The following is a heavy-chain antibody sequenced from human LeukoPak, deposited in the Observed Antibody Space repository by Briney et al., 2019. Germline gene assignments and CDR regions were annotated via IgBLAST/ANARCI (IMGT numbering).Heavy chain of an antibody. CDR1: GGTFSSYA. J-gene: IGHJ6*03. CDR3: ARDLSIAAPQDYYYYMDV. D-gene: IGHD6-6*01. CDR2: IIPIFGTA. V-gene: IGHV1-69*05. Sequence: SVKVSCKASGGTFSSYAISWVRQAPGQGLEWMGGIIPIFGTADYAQKFQGRVTNTTDESTSTAYMELSSLRSEDTAVYYCARDLSIAAPQDYYYYMDVWGKGTTVTVSS.